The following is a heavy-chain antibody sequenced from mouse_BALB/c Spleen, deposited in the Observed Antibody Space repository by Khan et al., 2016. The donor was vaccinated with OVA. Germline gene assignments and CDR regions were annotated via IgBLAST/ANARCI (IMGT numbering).Heavy chain of an antibody. J-gene: IGHJ4*01. D-gene: IGHD2-10*01. Sequence: QIQLVQSGPEVKKPGETVKISCKASGHTFTKFGMNWVKQAPGKGLKWMGWINTYTGEPTYADDFNGRFAFSLETSASTAYLQINNLKNEDTATYFCARPPYFSYVQDNWGQGTSFTVSS. CDR2: INTYTGEP. V-gene: IGHV9-3-1*01. CDR1: GHTFTKFG. CDR3: ARPPYFSYVQDN.